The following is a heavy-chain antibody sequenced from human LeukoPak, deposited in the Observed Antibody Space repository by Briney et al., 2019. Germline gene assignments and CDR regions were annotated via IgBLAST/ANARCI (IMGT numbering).Heavy chain of an antibody. J-gene: IGHJ4*02. CDR2: ISYYGNNK. CDR1: GFTFSSYA. Sequence: GRSLRLSCGASGFTFSSYAMHWVRQAPGKGLEWVAVISYYGNNKYYADPVQGRFTISRDNSKNTLSLQMNSLRADDTAVYYCARDGGSYCDYWGQGTLVTVSS. D-gene: IGHD1-26*01. V-gene: IGHV3-30-3*01. CDR3: ARDGGSYCDY.